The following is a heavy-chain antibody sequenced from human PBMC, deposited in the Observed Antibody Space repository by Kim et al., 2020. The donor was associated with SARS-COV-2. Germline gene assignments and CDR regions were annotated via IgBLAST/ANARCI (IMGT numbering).Heavy chain of an antibody. Sequence: GGSLRLSCAASGFTFNNFAMSWVRQAPGKGLEWVAAIGGSSGTTYYADSVKGRFTVSRDNSNNMLYLQMSGLRSEDTAVYFCVRKSGQGWLYYFKRWCQGTQVTVSS. CDR1: GFTFNNFA. D-gene: IGHD3-22*01. J-gene: IGHJ4*02. CDR2: IGGSSGTT. CDR3: VRKSGQGWLYYFKR. V-gene: IGHV3-23*01.